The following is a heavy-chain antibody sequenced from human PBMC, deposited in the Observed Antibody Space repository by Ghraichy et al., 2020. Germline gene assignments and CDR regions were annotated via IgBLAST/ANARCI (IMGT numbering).Heavy chain of an antibody. J-gene: IGHJ4*02. CDR3: ARLNLGPQIYRALDF. D-gene: IGHD3-16*01. Sequence: ASVKVSCKTSGYSFNGYYIFWVRQAPGQGLEWMGRINPNSGVTDYAQKFQGRVTMTWDTSITTAYMDLTSLKSHDTATYYCARLNLGPQIYRALDFWGQGTPVSVSP. CDR2: INPNSGVT. V-gene: IGHV1-2*06. CDR1: GYSFNGYY.